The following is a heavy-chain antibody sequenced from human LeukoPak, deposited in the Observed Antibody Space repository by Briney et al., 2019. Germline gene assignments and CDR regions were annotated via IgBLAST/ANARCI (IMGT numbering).Heavy chain of an antibody. V-gene: IGHV4-4*07. J-gene: IGHJ4*02. Sequence: SETLSLTCTVSGGSISSYYWSWIRQPAGKELEWIGRIYTSGSTNYNPSLKSRVTMSVDTSKNQFSLKLSSVTAADTAVYYCARDQGIFGVDLNYFDYWGQGTLVTVSS. CDR1: GGSISSYY. CDR3: ARDQGIFGVDLNYFDY. CDR2: IYTSGST. D-gene: IGHD3-3*01.